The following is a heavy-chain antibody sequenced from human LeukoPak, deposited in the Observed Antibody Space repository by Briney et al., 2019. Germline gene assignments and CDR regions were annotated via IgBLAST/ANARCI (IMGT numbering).Heavy chain of an antibody. V-gene: IGHV1-18*01. CDR3: ASAGRYSSSWYWFDP. J-gene: IGHJ5*02. Sequence: ASVKVSCKASGYTFTSYDISWVRQAPGQGLEWMGWISAYNGNTNYAQKLQGRVTMTTDTSTSTAYMELRSPRSDDTAVYYCASAGRYSSSWYWFDPWGQGTLVTVSS. CDR2: ISAYNGNT. D-gene: IGHD6-13*01. CDR1: GYTFTSYD.